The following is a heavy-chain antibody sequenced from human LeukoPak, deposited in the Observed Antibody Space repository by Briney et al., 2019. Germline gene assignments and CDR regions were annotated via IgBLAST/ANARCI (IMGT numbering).Heavy chain of an antibody. D-gene: IGHD6-6*01. J-gene: IGHJ4*02. V-gene: IGHV4-34*01. CDR3: ARGARTSPIDY. CDR1: GGSFSGYY. Sequence: PSETLSLTCAVYGGSFSGYYWSWIRQPPGKGLEWIGEINHSGSTNYNPSLKSRVTISVDTSKNQFSLKLSSVTAADTAVYYCARGARTSPIDYWGQGTLVTVSS. CDR2: INHSGST.